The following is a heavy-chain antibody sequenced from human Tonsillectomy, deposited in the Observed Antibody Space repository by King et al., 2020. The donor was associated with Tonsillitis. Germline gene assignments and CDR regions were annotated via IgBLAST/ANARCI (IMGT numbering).Heavy chain of an antibody. CDR1: GGSISSSSYY. J-gene: IGHJ4*02. CDR2: IYYSGST. Sequence: QLQESGPGLVKPSETLSLTCTVSGGSISSSSYYWGWIRQPPGKGLEWIGSIYYSGSTYYNPSLKSRVTISVDTSKNQFSLKLSFVTAADTAVYYCARQGSSWYYFDYWGQGTLVTVSS. CDR3: ARQGSSWYYFDY. V-gene: IGHV4-39*01. D-gene: IGHD6-13*01.